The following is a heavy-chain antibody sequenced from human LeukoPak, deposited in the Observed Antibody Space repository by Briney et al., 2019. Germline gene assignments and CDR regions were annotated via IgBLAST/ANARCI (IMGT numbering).Heavy chain of an antibody. Sequence: GGSLRLSCAASGFTFSSYWMSWVRQAPGKGLEWVANIKQDGSEKYYMDSVKGRFTISRDNAKNSLYLQMNSLRAEDTAVYYCAREGKWELEYYFDYWGQGTLVTVSS. D-gene: IGHD1-26*01. CDR1: GFTFSSYW. V-gene: IGHV3-7*01. CDR2: IKQDGSEK. J-gene: IGHJ4*02. CDR3: AREGKWELEYYFDY.